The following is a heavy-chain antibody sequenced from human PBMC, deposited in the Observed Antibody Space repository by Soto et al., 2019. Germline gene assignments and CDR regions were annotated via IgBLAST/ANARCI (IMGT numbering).Heavy chain of an antibody. CDR1: GGSISSGGYY. V-gene: IGHV4-31*03. CDR3: ARVGDFWSGYYSAYYYYMDF. Sequence: PSETLSLTCTVSGGSISSGGYYWSWIRQHPGKGLEWIGYIYYSGSTYYNPSLKSRVTISVDTSKNQFSLKLSSVTAADTAVYYCARVGDFWSGYYSAYYYYMDFWGKGTRSPSP. J-gene: IGHJ6*03. D-gene: IGHD3-3*01. CDR2: IYYSGST.